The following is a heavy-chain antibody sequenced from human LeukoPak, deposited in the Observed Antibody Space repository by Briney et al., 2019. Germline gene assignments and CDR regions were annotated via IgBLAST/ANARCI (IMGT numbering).Heavy chain of an antibody. J-gene: IGHJ4*02. V-gene: IGHV3-11*04. Sequence: GGSLRLSCAASGFTFSDHYMSWIRQAPGKGLEWVSYISSSGSTIYYADSVKGRFTISRDNAKNSLYLQMNSLRAEDTAVYYCARDIGPLYSSGWFDYWGQGTLVTVSS. CDR3: ARDIGPLYSSGWFDY. D-gene: IGHD6-19*01. CDR1: GFTFSDHY. CDR2: ISSSGSTI.